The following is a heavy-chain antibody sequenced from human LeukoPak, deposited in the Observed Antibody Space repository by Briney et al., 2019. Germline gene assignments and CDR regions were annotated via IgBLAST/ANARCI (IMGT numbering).Heavy chain of an antibody. CDR3: TREAAAGIDY. Sequence: GGSLRLSCAASGFTFSTYWMSWVRQAPGKGLEWVANIKQDGSEKYYLDSVKGRFTISRDNAKNSLYLQMNSLRAEDTAVYSCTREAAAGIDYWGQGTLVTASS. CDR2: IKQDGSEK. V-gene: IGHV3-7*01. D-gene: IGHD6-13*01. CDR1: GFTFSTYW. J-gene: IGHJ4*02.